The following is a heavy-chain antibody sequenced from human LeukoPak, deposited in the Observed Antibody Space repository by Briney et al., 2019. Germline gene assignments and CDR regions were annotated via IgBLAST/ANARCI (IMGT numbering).Heavy chain of an antibody. V-gene: IGHV3-15*01. CDR3: TTDGLGGLLRYFDWTVSAGDY. CDR1: GFTFSNAW. Sequence: PGGSLRLSCAASGFTFSNAWMSWVRQAPGKGLEWVGRIKSKTDGGTTDYAAPVKGRFTISRDDSKNTLYLQMNSLKTEDTAVYYCTTDGLGGLLRYFDWTVSAGDYWGQGTLVTVSS. CDR2: IKSKTDGGTT. D-gene: IGHD3-9*01. J-gene: IGHJ4*02.